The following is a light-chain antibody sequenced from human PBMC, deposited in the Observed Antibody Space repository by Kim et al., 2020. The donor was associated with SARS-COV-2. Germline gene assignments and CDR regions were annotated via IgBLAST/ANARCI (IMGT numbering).Light chain of an antibody. V-gene: IGLV3-1*01. CDR1: KLGDKY. Sequence: VSPGQTASITCSGDKLGDKYACWYQQKPGQAPVLVIYQDSKRPSGIPGRFSGSNSGNTATLTISGTQAMDEADYYCQAWDSSTDVVFGGGTKLTVL. CDR3: QAWDSSTDVV. J-gene: IGLJ2*01. CDR2: QDS.